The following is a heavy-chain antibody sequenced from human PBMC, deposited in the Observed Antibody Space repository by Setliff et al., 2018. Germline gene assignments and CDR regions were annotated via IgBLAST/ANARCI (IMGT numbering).Heavy chain of an antibody. V-gene: IGHV1-18*01. CDR2: IGVYTGKS. Sequence: ASVKVSCKASGYTFSDYGITWVRQAPGQGLEWMGWIGVYTGKSYFAHKFQGRFTLTTDTSTGTAYMELSSLRSEDTAVYYCARLQATFGVFKDGDWFDPWGQGTLVTVSS. D-gene: IGHD3-3*01. CDR3: ARLQATFGVFKDGDWFDP. J-gene: IGHJ5*02. CDR1: GYTFSDYG.